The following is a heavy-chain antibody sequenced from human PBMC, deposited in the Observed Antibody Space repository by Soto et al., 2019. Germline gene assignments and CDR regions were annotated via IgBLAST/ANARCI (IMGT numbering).Heavy chain of an antibody. CDR1: GLSLRSYE. V-gene: IGHV3-48*03. CDR3: AREKAFDI. CDR2: ISSSGSTI. Sequence: GGSLRLSCAASGLSLRSYEMDWVRQAPGKGLEWVSYISSSGSTIYYADSVKGRFTISRDNAKNSLYLQMNSLRAEDTAVDYWAREKAFDIWGQGTMVTVSS. J-gene: IGHJ3*02.